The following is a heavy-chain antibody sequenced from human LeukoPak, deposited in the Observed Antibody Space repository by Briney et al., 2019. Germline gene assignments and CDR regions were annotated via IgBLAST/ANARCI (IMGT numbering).Heavy chain of an antibody. J-gene: IGHJ6*02. D-gene: IGHD2-15*01. CDR2: MYSGGTT. CDR3: ASMPPSRAIVNYYAMEV. Sequence: GGSLRLSCVASGFPVSSNYMTWIRQAPGKGLEWVSVMYSGGTTYYADSVKGRFTFSRDESKNTVYLQMNSLRIEDSATYYCASMPPSRAIVNYYAMEVWGQGTAVTVSS. V-gene: IGHV3-66*02. CDR1: GFPVSSNY.